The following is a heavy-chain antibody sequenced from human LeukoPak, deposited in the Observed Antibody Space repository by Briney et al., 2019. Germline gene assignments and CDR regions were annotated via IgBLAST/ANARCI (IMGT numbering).Heavy chain of an antibody. V-gene: IGHV1-24*01. CDR2: FDPEDGEK. Sequence: ASVKVSCKVSGYTLTELSMHWVRQAPGKGLEWMGGFDPEDGEKIYAQKFQGRVTMTEDTSTDTAYMELSSLRSEDTAVYYCATSRLAYCGGDCYPFDYWGQGTLVTVSS. D-gene: IGHD2-21*01. CDR3: ATSRLAYCGGDCYPFDY. CDR1: GYTLTELS. J-gene: IGHJ4*02.